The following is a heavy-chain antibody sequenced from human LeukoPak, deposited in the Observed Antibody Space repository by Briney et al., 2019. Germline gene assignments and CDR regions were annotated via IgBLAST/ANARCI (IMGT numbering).Heavy chain of an antibody. D-gene: IGHD2-21*02. CDR1: GFTFSSYS. Sequence: PGGSLRLSCAASGFTFSSYSMNWVRQAPGKGLEWASYISSSNNTIYYADSVKGRFTISRDNAKNSLYLQMNSLRDEDTAVYYCARSTYCGGDCYPALGYWGQGTPVTVSS. J-gene: IGHJ4*02. CDR2: ISSSNNTI. V-gene: IGHV3-48*02. CDR3: ARSTYCGGDCYPALGY.